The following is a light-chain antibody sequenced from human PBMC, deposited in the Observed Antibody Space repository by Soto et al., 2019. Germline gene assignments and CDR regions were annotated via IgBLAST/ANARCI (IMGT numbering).Light chain of an antibody. CDR3: QQANSFPIT. CDR1: QSITNY. CDR2: AAD. Sequence: DIQMTQSPSSLSASVGDTVTITCRASQSITNYLTWFQQKPGKAPSLLIFAADNLQDGVPSRFSGSGYGTDFTLTISSLQPEDFATYYCQQANSFPITFGQGTRLEI. J-gene: IGKJ5*01. V-gene: IGKV1-39*01.